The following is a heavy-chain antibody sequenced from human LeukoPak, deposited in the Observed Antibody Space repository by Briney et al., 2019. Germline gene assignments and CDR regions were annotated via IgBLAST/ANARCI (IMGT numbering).Heavy chain of an antibody. J-gene: IGHJ4*02. CDR1: GGSISSYY. Sequence: SETLSLTCTVSGGSISSYYWSWIRQPPGKGLEWVGYIYYSGSTNYNPSLTSRVTISVDTSKNQFSLKLSSVTAADTAVYYCARHQTYYDILTGYLMYYFDYWGQGTLVTVSS. V-gene: IGHV4-59*08. CDR3: ARHQTYYDILTGYLMYYFDY. CDR2: IYYSGST. D-gene: IGHD3-9*01.